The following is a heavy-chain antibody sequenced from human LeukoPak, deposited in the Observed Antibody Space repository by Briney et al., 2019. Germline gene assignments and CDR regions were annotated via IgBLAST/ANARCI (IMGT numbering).Heavy chain of an antibody. V-gene: IGHV3-23*01. CDR2: ISGSGGST. D-gene: IGHD2-15*01. CDR1: GFTFSSYA. CDR3: AKGGYCSGGSCYYAYYFDY. Sequence: HPGGSLRLSCAASGFTFSSYAMNWVRQAPGKGLEWVSAISGSGGSTYYADSVKGRFTISRDNSKNTLYLQMNSLRAEDTAVYYCAKGGYCSGGSCYYAYYFDYWGQGTLVTVSS. J-gene: IGHJ4*02.